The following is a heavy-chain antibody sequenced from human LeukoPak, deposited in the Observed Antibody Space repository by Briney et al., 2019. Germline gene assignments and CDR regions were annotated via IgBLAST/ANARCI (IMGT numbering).Heavy chain of an antibody. V-gene: IGHV4-59*08. D-gene: IGHD3-10*01. CDR2: IYYSGST. Sequence: SETLSLTCTVSGGSISRYYWSWIRQPPGKGLEWIGYIYYSGSTNYNPSLKSRVTISVDTSKNQFSLKLSSVTAADTAVYYCARLKMVRGVIITPPYNWFDPWGQGTLVTVSS. CDR3: ARLKMVRGVIITPPYNWFDP. J-gene: IGHJ5*02. CDR1: GGSISRYY.